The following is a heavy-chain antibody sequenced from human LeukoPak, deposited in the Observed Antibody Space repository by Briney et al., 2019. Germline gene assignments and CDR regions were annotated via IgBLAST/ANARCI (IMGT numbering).Heavy chain of an antibody. CDR2: FDPEDGET. CDR3: ATVAPEDYYFDY. J-gene: IGHJ4*02. Sequence: GASVRASCKVSGYTLTELSMHWVRQAPGKGLEWMGGFDPEDGETIYAQKFQGRVAMTEDTSTDTAYMELSSLRSEDTAVYYCATVAPEDYYFDYWGQGTLVTVSS. D-gene: IGHD3/OR15-3a*01. V-gene: IGHV1-24*01. CDR1: GYTLTELS.